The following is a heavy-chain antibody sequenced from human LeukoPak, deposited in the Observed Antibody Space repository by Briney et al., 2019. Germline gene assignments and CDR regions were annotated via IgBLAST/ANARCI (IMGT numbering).Heavy chain of an antibody. V-gene: IGHV3-7*01. CDR2: IKQDGSEK. Sequence: SGGSLRLSCAASGFTFSSYWMSWVRQAPGKGLEWVANIKQDGSEKYYVDSVRGRFTISRDNAKNSLYPQMNSLRAEDTAVYYCATGGGIFDYWGQGTLVTVSS. CDR3: ATGGGIFDY. CDR1: GFTFSSYW. J-gene: IGHJ4*02.